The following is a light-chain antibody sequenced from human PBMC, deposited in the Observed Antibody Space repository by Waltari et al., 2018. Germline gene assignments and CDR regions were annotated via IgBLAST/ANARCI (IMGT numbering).Light chain of an antibody. J-gene: IGKJ1*01. CDR2: GAS. CDR1: QSVGTY. CDR3: QKYVNLPAT. V-gene: IGKV3-20*01. Sequence: EIVLTQSPGTLSLSPGERATLSCRANQSVGTYLAWYQQKPGQAPRLLIYGASNRATGIPDRFSGSGSGTDFSLTISRLEPEDFAVYYCQKYVNLPATFGQGTKVEIK.